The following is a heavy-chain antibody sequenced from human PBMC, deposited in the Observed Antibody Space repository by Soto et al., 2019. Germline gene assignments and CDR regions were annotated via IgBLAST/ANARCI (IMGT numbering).Heavy chain of an antibody. CDR1: GFTVSGSA. Sequence: EVQLVESGGGLVQPGGSLKLSCAASGFTVSGSAVHWVRQASGKGLEWIGRIRSKTNSNATAYAASVKGRITISRDDSNQTADMQINSLKTEEKVVYYCTRRLGELSFPRAFDIWGQRTMVTVS. V-gene: IGHV3-73*01. J-gene: IGHJ3*02. D-gene: IGHD3-16*02. CDR2: IRSKTNSNAT. CDR3: TRRLGELSFPRAFDI.